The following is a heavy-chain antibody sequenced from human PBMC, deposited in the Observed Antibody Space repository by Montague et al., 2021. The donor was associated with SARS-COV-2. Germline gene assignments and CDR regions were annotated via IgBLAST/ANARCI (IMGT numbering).Heavy chain of an antibody. CDR1: GDSVSSNSAA. CDR3: ARGLWFGELLSLYYCYGMDV. J-gene: IGHJ6*02. V-gene: IGHV6-1*01. Sequence: CAISGDSVSSNSAAWNWIRQSPSRGLEWLGRTYYRSKWYNDYAVPVKSRITINPDTSKNQFSLQLNSVTPEDTAVYYCARGLWFGELLSLYYCYGMDVWGQGTTVTVSS. D-gene: IGHD3-10*01. CDR2: TYYRSKWYN.